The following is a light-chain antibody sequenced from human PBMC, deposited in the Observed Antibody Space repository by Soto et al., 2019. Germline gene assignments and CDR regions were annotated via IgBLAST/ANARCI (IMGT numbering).Light chain of an antibody. CDR3: QQYGSSSIT. CDR1: RSVSSSY. J-gene: IGKJ5*01. CDR2: GAS. Sequence: EIVLTQSPGALSLSPKERATLSCRASRSVSSSYLAWYQQKPGQAPRLLIYGASSRATRIPERFRRSGSGTEFTLTISRLEPEDFAVYYCQQYGSSSITFGQGTRLEIK. V-gene: IGKV3-20*01.